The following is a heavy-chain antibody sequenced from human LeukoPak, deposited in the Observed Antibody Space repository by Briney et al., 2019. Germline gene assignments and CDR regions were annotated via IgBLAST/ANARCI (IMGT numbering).Heavy chain of an antibody. CDR1: EFTFRSYA. CDR2: ISGSGGSK. D-gene: IGHD4/OR15-4a*01. J-gene: IGHJ4*02. Sequence: GGSLRLSCAASEFTFRSYAMNWVRQAPGRGLEWVSAISGSGGSKYYADSVKGRFTISRDNSKNTLYLQMDSLRAEDTAVYYCARWRANPAFDYWGQGTLVTVSS. V-gene: IGHV3-23*01. CDR3: ARWRANPAFDY.